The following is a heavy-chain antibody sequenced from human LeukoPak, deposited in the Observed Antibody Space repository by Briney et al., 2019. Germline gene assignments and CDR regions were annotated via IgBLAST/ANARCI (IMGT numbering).Heavy chain of an antibody. V-gene: IGHV1-2*02. D-gene: IGHD3-22*01. CDR1: GYTFTGYY. CDR3: AGYYYDSSGNGTFDY. J-gene: IGHJ4*02. Sequence: AASVKVSCKASGYTFTGYYMHWVRQAPGQGLEWMGWINPNSGGTNYAQKFQGRVTMTRDTSISTAYMELSRLRSDDTAVYYCAGYYYDSSGNGTFDYWGQGTLVTVSS. CDR2: INPNSGGT.